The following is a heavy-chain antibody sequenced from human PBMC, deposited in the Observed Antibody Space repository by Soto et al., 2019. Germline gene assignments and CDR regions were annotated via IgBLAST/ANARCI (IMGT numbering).Heavy chain of an antibody. J-gene: IGHJ4*02. CDR2: IYPAASDA. D-gene: IGHD2-2*02. CDR1: GYSFSNYW. V-gene: IGHV5-51*01. Sequence: EVQLLQSRAEVEKPGESLKISCKGSGYSFSNYWIAWLRQMPGEGLEWMGIIYPAASDARYSPSFQGQVTISVDNSISTAYLQWSSLKASDTAMYYCARLLCLSTSCYTGSRHFFDYWGQGALVTVSS. CDR3: ARLLCLSTSCYTGSRHFFDY.